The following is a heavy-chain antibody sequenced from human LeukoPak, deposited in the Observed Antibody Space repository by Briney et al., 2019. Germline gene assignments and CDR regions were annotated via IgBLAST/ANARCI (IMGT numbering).Heavy chain of an antibody. D-gene: IGHD2-2*01. Sequence: GGSLRLSCTASGLSLNNYAMSWVRQVPGKGLEWVSYISSSGSTIYYADSVKGRFTISRDNAKNSLYLQMNSLRAEDTAVYYCARGACSSTSCHFDYWGQGTLVTVSS. CDR1: GLSLNNYA. CDR3: ARGACSSTSCHFDY. J-gene: IGHJ4*02. CDR2: ISSSGSTI. V-gene: IGHV3-48*03.